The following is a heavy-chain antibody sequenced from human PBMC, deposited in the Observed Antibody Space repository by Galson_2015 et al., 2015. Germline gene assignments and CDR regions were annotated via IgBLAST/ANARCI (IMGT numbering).Heavy chain of an antibody. CDR3: AREDGYNLGLWGY. J-gene: IGHJ4*02. CDR1: GGSISSSSYY. D-gene: IGHD5-24*01. Sequence: SETLSLTCTVSGGSISSSSYYWGWIRQPPGKGLEWIGSIYYSGSTYYNPSLKSRVTISVDTSKNQFSLKLSSVTAADTAVYYCAREDGYNLGLWGYWGQGTLVTVSS. CDR2: IYYSGST. V-gene: IGHV4-39*01.